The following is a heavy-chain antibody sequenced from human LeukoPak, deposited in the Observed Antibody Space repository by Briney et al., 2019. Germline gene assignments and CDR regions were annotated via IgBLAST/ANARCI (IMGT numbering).Heavy chain of an antibody. CDR2: MNPNSGNT. CDR1: GYTLTELS. V-gene: IGHV1-8*01. Sequence: ASVKVSCKVSGYTLTELSMHWVRQAPGKGLEWMGWMNPNSGNTGYAQKFQGRVTMTRNTSISTAYMELSSLRSEDTAVYYCARLSIAVAGSFDYWGQGTLVTVSS. J-gene: IGHJ4*02. CDR3: ARLSIAVAGSFDY. D-gene: IGHD6-19*01.